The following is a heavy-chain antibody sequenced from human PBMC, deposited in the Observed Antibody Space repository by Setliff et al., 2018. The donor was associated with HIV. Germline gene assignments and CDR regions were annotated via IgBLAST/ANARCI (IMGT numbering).Heavy chain of an antibody. CDR1: GGSISTYY. CDR2: INYRGVT. CDR3: ARDSNPAGSPGYEYARRGAFDL. Sequence: PSETLSLTCTVSGGSISTYYWNWIRQSPGTGLEWIGDINYRGVTYYNPSLKSRVTFSLDTSKNQFSLTLTSVTAADTAVYYCARDSNPAGSPGYEYARRGAFDLWGPGIPVTVSS. J-gene: IGHJ3*01. D-gene: IGHD5-12*01. V-gene: IGHV4-59*01.